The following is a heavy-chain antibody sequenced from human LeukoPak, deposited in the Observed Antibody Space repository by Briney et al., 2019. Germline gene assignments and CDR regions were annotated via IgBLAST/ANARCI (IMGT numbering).Heavy chain of an antibody. Sequence: PGGSLRLSCAASGFIFSDYAMNWVRQAPGKGLQWVSSISGPGGNTYYADSVRGRFTISRDNSKDTLYLQMNSLRVEETALYYCAKSGRGYSYGDFAYWGQGTLVTVSS. CDR2: ISGPGGNT. V-gene: IGHV3-23*01. CDR1: GFIFSDYA. D-gene: IGHD5-18*01. CDR3: AKSGRGYSYGDFAY. J-gene: IGHJ4*02.